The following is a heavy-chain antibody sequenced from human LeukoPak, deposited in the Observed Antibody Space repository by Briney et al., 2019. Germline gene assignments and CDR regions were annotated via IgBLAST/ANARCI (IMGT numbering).Heavy chain of an antibody. J-gene: IGHJ4*02. CDR1: GFTFSSYG. V-gene: IGHV3-30*02. CDR2: IRYDGSNK. Sequence: PGGSLRLSCSASGFTFSSYGMHWVRQAPGKGLEWVAFIRYDGSNKYYADSVKGRFTISRDNSKNTLYLQMNSLRAEDTAVYYCAKGLYSGYDQPFDYWGQGTLVTVSS. CDR3: AKGLYSGYDQPFDY. D-gene: IGHD5-12*01.